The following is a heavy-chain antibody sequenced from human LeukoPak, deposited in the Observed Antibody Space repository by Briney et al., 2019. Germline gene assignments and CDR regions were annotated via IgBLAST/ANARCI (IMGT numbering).Heavy chain of an antibody. CDR1: GSTLTELS. Sequence: ASVKVSCKVSGSTLTELSMHWVRQAPGKGLEWMGGFDPEDDETIYAQKFQGRVTITTDESTSTAYMELSSLRSEDTAVYYCARDNIGSGSYSFDYWGQGTLVTVSS. CDR3: ARDNIGSGSYSFDY. V-gene: IGHV1-24*01. D-gene: IGHD1-26*01. CDR2: FDPEDDET. J-gene: IGHJ4*02.